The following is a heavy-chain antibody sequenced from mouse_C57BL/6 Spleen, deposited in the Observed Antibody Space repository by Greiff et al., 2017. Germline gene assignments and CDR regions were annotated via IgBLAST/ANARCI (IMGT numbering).Heavy chain of an antibody. J-gene: IGHJ4*01. CDR3: ARKWGYDYAMDY. CDR2: IWSGGST. CDR1: GFSLTSYG. V-gene: IGHV2-2*01. D-gene: IGHD3-1*01. Sequence: QVQLQQSGPGLVQPSQSLSITCTVSGFSLTSYGVHWVRQSPGKGLEWLGVIWSGGSTDYNAAFISRLSISKDNSKSQVFFKMNSLQADDTAIYYCARKWGYDYAMDYWGQGTSVTVSS.